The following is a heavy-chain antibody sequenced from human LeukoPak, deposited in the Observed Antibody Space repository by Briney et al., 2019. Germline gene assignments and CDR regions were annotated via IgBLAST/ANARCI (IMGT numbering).Heavy chain of an antibody. CDR1: GGLISNTH. J-gene: IGHJ4*02. CDR3: AREMATRTFDY. V-gene: IGHV4-59*12. Sequence: PSETLSLTCSVSGGLISNTHWNWIRQPPGKGLEWNGYISDSGTTNHNTSLNSRVTISLDTSKNQFSLKLSSVTAADTAVYYCAREMATRTFDYWGQGTLVTVSS. D-gene: IGHD5-24*01. CDR2: ISDSGTT.